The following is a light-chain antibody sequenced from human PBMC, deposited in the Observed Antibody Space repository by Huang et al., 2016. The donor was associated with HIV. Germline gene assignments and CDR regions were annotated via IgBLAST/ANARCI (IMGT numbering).Light chain of an antibody. CDR2: WAY. V-gene: IGKV4-1*01. CDR1: QSVSSTSTSKDD. CDR3: QQYYSSPQT. Sequence: DIILTQSPDSLSVSLGARASLSCRSSQSVSSTSTSKDDMAWFHQKPGQPPKLLLFWAYTREAGVPDRFSGSGSGTHFTLTIANLEAEDAAIYYCQQYYSSPQTFGQGTRVEVK. J-gene: IGKJ1*01.